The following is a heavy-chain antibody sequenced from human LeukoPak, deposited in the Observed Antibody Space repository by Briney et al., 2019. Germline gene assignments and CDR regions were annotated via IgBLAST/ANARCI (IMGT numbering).Heavy chain of an antibody. V-gene: IGHV3-21*01. D-gene: IGHD3-3*01. CDR2: ISSSGSYI. Sequence: GGSLRLSCAASGFTFSSYSMNWVRQAPGKGLEWVSSISSSGSYIYYADSVKGRFTISRDNAKNSLYLQMNSLRAEDTAVYYCARGHYDFWSNNWFDPWGQGTLVTVSS. J-gene: IGHJ5*02. CDR1: GFTFSSYS. CDR3: ARGHYDFWSNNWFDP.